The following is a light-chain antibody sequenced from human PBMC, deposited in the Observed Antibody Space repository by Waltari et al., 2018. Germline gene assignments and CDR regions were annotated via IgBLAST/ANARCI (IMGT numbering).Light chain of an antibody. CDR2: YAS. J-gene: IGKJ4*01. CDR3: HQRSKWPLT. V-gene: IGKV3-11*01. CDR1: QNIDSY. Sequence: EIVLTQSPATLSLSPGERATLSCRASQNIDSYLAWYQLKPGQVPRLLIYYASNRATGIPARFSGSGSGADFTLIISSLEPEDFAVYYCHQRSKWPLTFGGGTKVEIK.